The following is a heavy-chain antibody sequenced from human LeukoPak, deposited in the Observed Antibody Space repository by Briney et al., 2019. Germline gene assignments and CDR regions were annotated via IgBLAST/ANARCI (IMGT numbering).Heavy chain of an antibody. Sequence: GASVKVSCKASGYTFTSYYMHWVRQAPGQGLKWMGIINPSGGSTSYAQKFQGRVTMTRDTSTSTVYMELSSLRSEDTAVYYCARDQPQYYDFWSGPATYYYYGMDVWGQGTTVTVSS. CDR2: INPSGGST. D-gene: IGHD3-3*01. J-gene: IGHJ6*02. CDR3: ARDQPQYYDFWSGPATYYYYGMDV. V-gene: IGHV1-46*01. CDR1: GYTFTSYY.